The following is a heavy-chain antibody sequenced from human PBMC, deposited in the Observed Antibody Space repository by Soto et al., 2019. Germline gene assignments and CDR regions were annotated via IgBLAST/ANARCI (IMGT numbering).Heavy chain of an antibody. CDR1: GGSISSYY. D-gene: IGHD3-10*01. J-gene: IGHJ4*02. Sequence: QVQLQESGPGLVKPSETLSLTCTVSGGSISSYYWSWIRQPPGKGLEWIGYIYYSGSTNYNPSLKSRVTISVDTSKNQFSLKLSSVTAADTAVYYCARITMVRGVIIDYWGQGTLVTVSS. V-gene: IGHV4-59*08. CDR2: IYYSGST. CDR3: ARITMVRGVIIDY.